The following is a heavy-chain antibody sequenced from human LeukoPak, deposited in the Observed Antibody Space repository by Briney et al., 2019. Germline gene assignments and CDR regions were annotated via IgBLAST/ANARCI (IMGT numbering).Heavy chain of an antibody. V-gene: IGHV3-48*03. CDR1: GFTFSSYE. CDR2: ISSSGSTI. J-gene: IGHJ6*02. Sequence: GGSLRLSCAASGFTFSSYEMNWVRQAPGKGLEWVSYISSSGSTIYYSDSVKGRFTISRDNAKNSLYLQMNSLRAEDTAVYYCAESYYYGIDFWVQGTTVTVSS. CDR3: AESYYYGIDF.